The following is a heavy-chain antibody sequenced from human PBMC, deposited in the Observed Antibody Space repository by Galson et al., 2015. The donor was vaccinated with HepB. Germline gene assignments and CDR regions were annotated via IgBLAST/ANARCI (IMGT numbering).Heavy chain of an antibody. V-gene: IGHV3-30*04. CDR2: ISYDGSNK. D-gene: IGHD6-13*01. CDR3: ARVRYVLGGSSKPNWFDP. Sequence: SLRLSCAASGFTFSSYAMHWVRQAPGKGLEWVAVISYDGSNKYYADSVKGRFTISRDNSKNTLYLQMNSLRAEDTAVYYCARVRYVLGGSSKPNWFDPWGQGTLVTVSS. CDR1: GFTFSSYA. J-gene: IGHJ5*02.